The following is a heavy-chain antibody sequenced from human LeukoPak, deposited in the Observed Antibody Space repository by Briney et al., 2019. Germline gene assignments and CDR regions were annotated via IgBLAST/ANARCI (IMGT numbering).Heavy chain of an antibody. J-gene: IGHJ4*02. CDR2: IYYSGST. Sequence: SETLSLTCTVSGGSISSSSYYWGWIRQPPGKGLEWIGSIYYSGSTYYNPSLKSRVTISVDTSKNQFSLKLSSVTAADTAVYYCARVKTYYYDSSGYYPLDYWGQGTLVTVSS. V-gene: IGHV4-39*07. CDR3: ARVKTYYYDSSGYYPLDY. CDR1: GGSISSSSYY. D-gene: IGHD3-22*01.